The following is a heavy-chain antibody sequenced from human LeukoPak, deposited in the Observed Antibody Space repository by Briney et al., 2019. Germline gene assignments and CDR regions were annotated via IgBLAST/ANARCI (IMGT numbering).Heavy chain of an antibody. D-gene: IGHD2-2*01. CDR3: ARDIVVVPAAGRDYYYYYGMDV. CDR2: ISSSGSTI. V-gene: IGHV3-11*01. CDR1: GFTFSDYY. J-gene: IGHJ6*02. Sequence: GGSLRLSCAASGFTFSDYYMSWIRQAPGKGLEWVSHISSSGSTIYYADSVKGRFTISRDNAKNSLYLQMNSLRAEDTAVYYCARDIVVVPAAGRDYYYYYGMDVWGQGTTVTVSS.